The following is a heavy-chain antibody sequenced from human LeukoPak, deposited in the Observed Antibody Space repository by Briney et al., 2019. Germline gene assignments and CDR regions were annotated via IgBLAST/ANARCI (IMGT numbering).Heavy chain of an antibody. CDR3: ARVWGLSAAGTGIGAFDI. V-gene: IGHV3-30-3*01. CDR1: GFTFSSYA. Sequence: GGSLRLSCAASGFTFSSYAMHWVRQAPGKGLEWVAVISYDGSNKYYADSVKGRFTISRDNSKNTLYLQMNSLRAEDTAVYYCARVWGLSAAGTGIGAFDIWGQGTMVTVSS. D-gene: IGHD6-13*01. CDR2: ISYDGSNK. J-gene: IGHJ3*02.